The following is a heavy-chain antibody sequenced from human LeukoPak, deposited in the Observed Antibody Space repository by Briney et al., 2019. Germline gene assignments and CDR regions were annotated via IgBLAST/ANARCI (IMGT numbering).Heavy chain of an antibody. J-gene: IGHJ5*02. CDR3: ARDWARTGITIFSP. Sequence: ASVKVSCKASGYTFTGYYMHWVRQAPGQGPEWMGWINPNSGGTHYARGFQGRVTMTRDTSISTAYMELSRLRSDDTAVYYCARDWARTGITIFSPWGQGTLVTVAS. D-gene: IGHD3-9*01. CDR2: INPNSGGT. V-gene: IGHV1-2*02. CDR1: GYTFTGYY.